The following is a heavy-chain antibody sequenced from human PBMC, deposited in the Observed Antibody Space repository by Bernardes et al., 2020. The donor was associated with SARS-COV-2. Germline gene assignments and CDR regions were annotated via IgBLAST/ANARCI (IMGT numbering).Heavy chain of an antibody. J-gene: IGHJ5*02. V-gene: IGHV1-18*04. CDR2: ISAYNGNT. Sequence: AAVTVSCKASGYTFTSYGISWVRQAPGQGLEWMGWISAYNGNTNYAQKLQGRVTMTTDTSTSTAYMELRSLRSDDTAVYYCARSRITIFGVVIKFDPWGQGTLVTVSS. CDR1: GYTFTSYG. D-gene: IGHD3-3*01. CDR3: ARSRITIFGVVIKFDP.